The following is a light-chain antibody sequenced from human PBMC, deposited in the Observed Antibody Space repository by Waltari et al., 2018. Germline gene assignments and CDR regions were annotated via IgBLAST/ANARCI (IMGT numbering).Light chain of an antibody. Sequence: EIVLTQSPATLSLSPGERATLSCRASQSVSKYMAWYHQKPGQAPRLLSYDASNRANGIPPRFSGSGSGTDFTLTISSLELEDFAVYYCQQRSDWPITFGHGTRLEIK. CDR2: DAS. CDR1: QSVSKY. V-gene: IGKV3-11*01. J-gene: IGKJ5*01. CDR3: QQRSDWPIT.